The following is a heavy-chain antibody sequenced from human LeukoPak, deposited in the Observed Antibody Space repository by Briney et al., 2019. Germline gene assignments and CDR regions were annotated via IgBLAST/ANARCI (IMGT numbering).Heavy chain of an antibody. CDR3: AKQRGYSYDWFDP. D-gene: IGHD5-18*01. CDR2: IYYSGIT. V-gene: IGHV4-39*01. J-gene: IGHJ5*02. Sequence: PSETLSLTCTVSGGSISSRSYYWGWIRQPPGKGLEWIGSIYYSGITYYNPSLKSRVTISVDTSKNQFSLKLSSVTAADTAVYYCAKQRGYSYDWFDPWGQGTLVTVSS. CDR1: GGSISSRSYY.